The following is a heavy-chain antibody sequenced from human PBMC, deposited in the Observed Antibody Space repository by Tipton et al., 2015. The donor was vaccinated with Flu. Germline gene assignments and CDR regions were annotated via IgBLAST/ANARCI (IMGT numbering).Heavy chain of an antibody. CDR3: SRTTYYYGSGTSDD. D-gene: IGHD3-10*01. J-gene: IGHJ4*02. Sequence: LRLSCVVSGYSISTGYYWGWIRQPPGKGLEWIGSVSHSGNTYYEPSLKSRVTISLDTFQNHFSLKLISVTAADTAVYYCSRTTYYYGSGTSDDWGQGTLVTVSS. CDR2: VSHSGNT. CDR1: GYSISTGYY. V-gene: IGHV4-38-2*01.